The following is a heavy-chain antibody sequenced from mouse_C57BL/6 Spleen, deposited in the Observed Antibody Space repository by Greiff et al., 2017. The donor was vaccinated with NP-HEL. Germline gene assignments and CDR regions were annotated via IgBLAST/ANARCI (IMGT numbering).Heavy chain of an antibody. V-gene: IGHV1-50*01. CDR2: IDPSDSYT. CDR1: GYTFTSYW. D-gene: IGHD1-1*01. J-gene: IGHJ1*03. Sequence: VQLQQSGAELVKPGASVKLSCKASGYTFTSYWMQWVKQRPGQGLEWIGEIDPSDSYTNYNQKFKGKATLTVDTSSSTAYMQLSSLTSEDSAVYYCASRLLRSDWYFDVWGTGTTVTVSS. CDR3: ASRLLRSDWYFDV.